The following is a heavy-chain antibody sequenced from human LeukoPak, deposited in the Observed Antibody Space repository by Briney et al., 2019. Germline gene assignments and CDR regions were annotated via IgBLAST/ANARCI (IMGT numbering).Heavy chain of an antibody. CDR3: ARVTFGGNSFGRTDY. CDR2: ISSTSSTI. J-gene: IGHJ4*02. CDR1: GFNFNTRT. D-gene: IGHD3-3*01. Sequence: GGSLRLSCAASGFNFNTRTMNWVRQAPGKGLEWVSSISSTSSTIYYADSVKGRFTISRDNARNSLYLQMNSLGAEDTAAYYCARVTFGGNSFGRTDYWGQGTLVTVSS. V-gene: IGHV3-48*01.